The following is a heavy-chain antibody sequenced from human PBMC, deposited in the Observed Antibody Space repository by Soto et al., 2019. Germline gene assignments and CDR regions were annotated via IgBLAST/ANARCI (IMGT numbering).Heavy chain of an antibody. D-gene: IGHD3-10*01. J-gene: IGHJ4*02. V-gene: IGHV1-18*04. CDR2: ISAYNGNT. CDR1: GYTFTSYG. Sequence: ASVKVSCKASGYTFTSYGISWVRQAPGQGLEWMGWISAYNGNTNYAQKLQGRVTMTTDTSTSTAYMELRSLRSDDTAVYYCARVKGAMVRGAPDYWGQGTLVTVSS. CDR3: ARVKGAMVRGAPDY.